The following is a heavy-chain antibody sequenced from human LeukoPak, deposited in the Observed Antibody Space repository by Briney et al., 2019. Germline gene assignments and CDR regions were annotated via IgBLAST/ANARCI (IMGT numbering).Heavy chain of an antibody. J-gene: IGHJ5*02. Sequence: GGALRLSCAASGFTFSSHWMHSVRQAPAKGLVWVSRIDNDGSHTNYADSVKGRFTISRDNAKNMLWLQMNSLTVEDTAVYYCVRDRPHNWFDPWGQGILVTVSS. V-gene: IGHV3-74*01. CDR1: GFTFSSHW. CDR2: IDNDGSHT. CDR3: VRDRPHNWFDP.